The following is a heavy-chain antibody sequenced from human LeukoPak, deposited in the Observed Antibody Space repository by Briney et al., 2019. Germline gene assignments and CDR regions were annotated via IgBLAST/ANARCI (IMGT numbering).Heavy chain of an antibody. J-gene: IGHJ3*02. CDR2: IKQDGSEK. Sequence: PGGSLRLSCAAAGFTFDGYGMHWVRQAPGKGLEWVANIKQDGSEKYYVDSVKGRFTISRDNAKNSLYLQMNSLRAEDTAVYYCARDRDDYGDYPGAFDIWGQGTMVTVSS. V-gene: IGHV3-7*01. CDR3: ARDRDDYGDYPGAFDI. CDR1: GFTFDGYG. D-gene: IGHD4-17*01.